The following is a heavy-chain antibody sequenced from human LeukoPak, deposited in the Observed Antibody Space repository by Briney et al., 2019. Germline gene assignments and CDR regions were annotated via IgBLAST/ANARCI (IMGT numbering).Heavy chain of an antibody. J-gene: IGHJ4*02. V-gene: IGHV4-39*01. CDR2: IYYSGST. CDR1: GGSISSSSYY. CDR3: ARRSYGLLYFYY. Sequence: SETLSLTCTVSGGSISSSSYYWGWIRQPPGKGLEWIGSIYYSGSTYYNPSLKSRVTISVDTSKNQFSLKLSSVTAADTAVYYCARRSYGLLYFYYWGQGTLVTVSS. D-gene: IGHD5-18*01.